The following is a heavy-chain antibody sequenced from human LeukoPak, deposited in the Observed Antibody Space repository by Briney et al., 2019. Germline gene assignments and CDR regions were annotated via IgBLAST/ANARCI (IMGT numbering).Heavy chain of an antibody. D-gene: IGHD6-13*01. Sequence: PGGSLRLSCVASGFSFSSYNMNWVRQAPGKGLEWVSSISRSASNIYYADSVKGRFTISRDNSKNTLYLQMNSLTVEDTAVYYCAKSPRSAADNWFDPWGQGTLVTVSS. CDR1: GFSFSSYN. CDR3: AKSPRSAADNWFDP. V-gene: IGHV3-21*04. CDR2: ISRSASNI. J-gene: IGHJ5*02.